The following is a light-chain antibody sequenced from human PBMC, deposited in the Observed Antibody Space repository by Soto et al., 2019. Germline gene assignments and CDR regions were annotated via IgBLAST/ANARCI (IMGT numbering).Light chain of an antibody. CDR1: QSISSW. CDR2: KAS. CDR3: RPYNRHSQL. V-gene: IGKV1-5*03. Sequence: QSSFSRWSSFCERITITCRGSQSISSWLAWYQQKPGKAPKLLIYKASSLESGVPSRFSGSGSGREIPLTICSFRLDNPAKPLFRPYNRHSQLLGQGTKVDIK. J-gene: IGKJ1*01.